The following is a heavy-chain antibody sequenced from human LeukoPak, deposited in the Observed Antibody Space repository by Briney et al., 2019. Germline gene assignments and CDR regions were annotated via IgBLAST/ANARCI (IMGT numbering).Heavy chain of an antibody. J-gene: IGHJ3*02. D-gene: IGHD6-13*01. V-gene: IGHV3-13*01. CDR1: GFTFSSYD. CDR2: IGTAGDT. CDR3: ARGFHSSSFDAFDI. Sequence: PGGSLRLSCAASGFTFSSYDMHWVRQATGKGLEWVSAIGTAGDTYYPGSAKGRFTISRENAKNSLYLQMNSLRAGDTAVYYCARGFHSSSFDAFDIWGQGTMVTVSS.